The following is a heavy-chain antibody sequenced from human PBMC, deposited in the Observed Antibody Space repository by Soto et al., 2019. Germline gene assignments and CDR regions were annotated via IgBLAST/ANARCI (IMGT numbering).Heavy chain of an antibody. J-gene: IGHJ4*02. Sequence: SGPTLVNPTQTLTLTCTFSGFSLSTSGMCVSWIRQPPGKALVWLALIDWDDDKYYSTSLKTRLTISKDTSKNQVVLTMTNMDPVDTATYYCARIYDSSGHQYYFDYWGQGTLVTVS. V-gene: IGHV2-70*01. D-gene: IGHD3-22*01. CDR3: ARIYDSSGHQYYFDY. CDR1: GFSLSTSGMC. CDR2: IDWDDDK.